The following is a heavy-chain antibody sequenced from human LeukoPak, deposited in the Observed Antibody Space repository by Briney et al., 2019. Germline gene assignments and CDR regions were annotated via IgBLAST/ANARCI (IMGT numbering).Heavy chain of an antibody. D-gene: IGHD3-10*01. Sequence: PGGSLRLSCAASGFTFSSYGMHWVRQAPGKGLEWVAVISYDGSNKYYADSVKGRFTISRDNSKNTLYLQMNSLRAEDTAVYYCAKDRTLSFYGSGSYLESDYWGQGTLVTVSS. CDR2: ISYDGSNK. V-gene: IGHV3-30*18. CDR1: GFTFSSYG. J-gene: IGHJ4*02. CDR3: AKDRTLSFYGSGSYLESDY.